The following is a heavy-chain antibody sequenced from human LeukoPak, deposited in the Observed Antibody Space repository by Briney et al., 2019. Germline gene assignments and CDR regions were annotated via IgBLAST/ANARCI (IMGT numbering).Heavy chain of an antibody. J-gene: IGHJ5*02. V-gene: IGHV4-61*02. CDR2: IYTSGST. D-gene: IGHD6-13*01. Sequence: PSETLSLTCTVSGGSISSGTYYWSWIRQPAGKGLEWIGRIYTSGSTNYNPSLKSRVTMSVDTSKNQCSLKLSSVTAADTAVYYCAGELAAAGTPGWFDPWGQGTLVTVSS. CDR3: AGELAAAGTPGWFDP. CDR1: GGSISSGTYY.